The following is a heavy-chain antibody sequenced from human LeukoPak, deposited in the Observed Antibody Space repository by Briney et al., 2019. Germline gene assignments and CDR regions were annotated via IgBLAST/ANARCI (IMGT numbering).Heavy chain of an antibody. V-gene: IGHV4-61*01. CDR1: GGSVSSGSCY. CDR3: ASSIVVGDWFDP. Sequence: PSETLSLTCTVSGGSVSSGSCYWSWIRQPPGKGLEWIGYIYYSGSTNYNPSLKSRVTISVDTSKNQFSLKLSSVTAADTAVYYCASSIVVGDWFDPWGQGTLVTVSS. D-gene: IGHD2-15*01. CDR2: IYYSGST. J-gene: IGHJ5*02.